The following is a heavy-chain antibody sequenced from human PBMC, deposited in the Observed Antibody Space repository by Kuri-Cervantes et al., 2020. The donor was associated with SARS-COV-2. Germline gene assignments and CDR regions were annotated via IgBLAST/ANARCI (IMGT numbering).Heavy chain of an antibody. D-gene: IGHD6-19*01. V-gene: IGHV1-46*01. CDR3: ATVPGSGIAVAAPFDY. CDR1: GYTFTSYY. J-gene: IGHJ4*02. Sequence: ASVKVSCKASGYTFTSYYIHWVRQAPGQGLEWMGIINPSGGSTSYAQKFQGRVTMPRDTSTSTVYMELSSLRSEDTAVYYCATVPGSGIAVAAPFDYWGQGTLVTVSS. CDR2: INPSGGST.